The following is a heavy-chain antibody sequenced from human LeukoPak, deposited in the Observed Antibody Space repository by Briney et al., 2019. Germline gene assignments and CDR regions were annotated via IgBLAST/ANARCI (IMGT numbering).Heavy chain of an antibody. D-gene: IGHD6-13*01. CDR3: ARDGPAAGTYYYYGMDV. CDR2: IYSGGST. CDR1: GFTVSSNY. Sequence: GGSLRLSCAASGFTVSSNYMSWVRQAPGKGLEWVSVIYSGGSTYYADSVKGRFTISRDNSKNTLYLQMNSLRAEDTAVYYCARDGPAAGTYYYYGMDVWGQGTTVTVSS. J-gene: IGHJ6*02. V-gene: IGHV3-66*01.